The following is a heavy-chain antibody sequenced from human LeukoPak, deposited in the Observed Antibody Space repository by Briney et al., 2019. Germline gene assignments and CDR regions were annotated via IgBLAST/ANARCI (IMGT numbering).Heavy chain of an antibody. J-gene: IGHJ4*02. CDR3: VRDRGYSYGLDY. D-gene: IGHD5-18*01. CDR1: GGSISSYY. Sequence: SETLSLTCTVSGGSISSYYWSWIRQPPGKGLEWIGYIYYSGSTNYNPSLKSRVTISVDTSKNQFSLKLSSVTAADTAVYYCVRDRGYSYGLDYWGQGTLVTVSS. CDR2: IYYSGST. V-gene: IGHV4-59*01.